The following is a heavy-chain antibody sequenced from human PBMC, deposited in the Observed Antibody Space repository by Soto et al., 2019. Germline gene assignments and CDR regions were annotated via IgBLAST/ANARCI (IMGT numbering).Heavy chain of an antibody. CDR1: GGSISSYY. D-gene: IGHD1-1*01. CDR3: ARQLELGWFDP. V-gene: IGHV4-59*01. Sequence: SETLSLSCTVSGGSISSYYWSWIRQPPGKGLEWIGYIYYSGSTNYNPSLKSRVTISVDTSKNQFSLKLSSVTAADTAVYYCARQLELGWFDPWGQGTLVTVSS. J-gene: IGHJ5*02. CDR2: IYYSGST.